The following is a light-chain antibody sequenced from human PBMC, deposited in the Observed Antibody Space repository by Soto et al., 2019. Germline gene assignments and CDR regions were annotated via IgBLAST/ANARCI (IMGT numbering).Light chain of an antibody. CDR1: SGHYNHI. J-gene: IGLJ2*01. CDR2: LEGSGRY. Sequence: QPVLTQSYSASASLGSSVKLTFTLSSGHYNHIIAWHQQQPGKAPRCLMKLEGSGRYNKERGVPDRFSGASSGADRYLTISNLQFEDEADYYCETWDSKRRGFGGGTKLTV. V-gene: IGLV4-60*02. CDR3: ETWDSKRRG.